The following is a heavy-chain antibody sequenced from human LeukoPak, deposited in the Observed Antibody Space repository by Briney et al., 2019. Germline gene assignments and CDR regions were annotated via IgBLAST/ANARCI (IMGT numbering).Heavy chain of an antibody. V-gene: IGHV4-59*01. CDR2: IYYSGST. D-gene: IGHD2-15*01. J-gene: IGHJ3*02. Sequence: PSETLSLTCTVSGGSISSYYWSWIRQPPGKGLEWIGYIYYSGSTNYNPSLKSRVTISVDTSKNQFSLKLSSVTAADTAVYYCARVGGGSCRDAFDIWGQGTMVTVSS. CDR3: ARVGGGSCRDAFDI. CDR1: GGSISSYY.